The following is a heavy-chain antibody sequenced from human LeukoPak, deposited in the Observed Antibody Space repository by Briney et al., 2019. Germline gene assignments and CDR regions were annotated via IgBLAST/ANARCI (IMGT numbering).Heavy chain of an antibody. D-gene: IGHD3-22*01. CDR2: IYYSGST. J-gene: IGHJ4*02. CDR1: GGAISSGGYY. Sequence: SETLSLTWTVAGGAISSGGYYWSWIRQHPGKGLEWIGYIYYSGSTYYNPSLKSRVTISVDTSKNQFSLKLSSVTAADTAVYYCARDTADSSSTRAFDYWGQGTLVTVSS. V-gene: IGHV4-31*02. CDR3: ARDTADSSSTRAFDY.